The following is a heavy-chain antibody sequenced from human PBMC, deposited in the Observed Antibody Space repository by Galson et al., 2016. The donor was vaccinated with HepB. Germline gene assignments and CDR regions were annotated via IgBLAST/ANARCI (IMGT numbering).Heavy chain of an antibody. D-gene: IGHD5-24*01. CDR3: ARSESLGDAFDI. V-gene: IGHV4-39*01. CDR2: VYYSGST. Sequence: SETLSLTCTVSGGSISSSNSSWGWFRQPPGKGLEWIGTVYYSGSTYYNPSLKSRVTISVDTSKNQFSLKLISVTAADTAVYSCARSESLGDAFDIWGQGTLVTMPS. J-gene: IGHJ3*02. CDR1: GGSISSSNSS.